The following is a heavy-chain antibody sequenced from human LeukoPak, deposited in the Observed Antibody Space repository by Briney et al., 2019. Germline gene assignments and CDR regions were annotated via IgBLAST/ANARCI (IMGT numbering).Heavy chain of an antibody. CDR2: SSWNSGSI. CDR3: AKEASIAARRLYYFDY. CDR1: GFTFDDYA. V-gene: IGHV3-9*01. D-gene: IGHD6-6*01. Sequence: GGSLRLSCAASGFTFDDYAMHWVRQAPGKGLEWVSGSSWNSGSIGCADSVKGRFTISRDNAKNSLYLQMNSLRAEDTALYYCAKEASIAARRLYYFDYWGQGTLVTVSS. J-gene: IGHJ4*02.